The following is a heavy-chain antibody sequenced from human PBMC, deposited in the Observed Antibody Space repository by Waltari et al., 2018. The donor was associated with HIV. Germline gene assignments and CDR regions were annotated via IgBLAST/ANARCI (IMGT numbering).Heavy chain of an antibody. D-gene: IGHD2-15*01. V-gene: IGHV3-7*01. Sequence: EVEVVESGGVLVQPVGCRGLAWAAAGFTFRGSGRCCVRQAPGKGLAWVANINQDGSEIYYVASVEGRFTISRDNSKNLLYLQMNSLRAEDTAVYYCAREGGRDCSGGTCYIDYWGQGTLVTVSS. CDR2: INQDGSEI. J-gene: IGHJ4*02. CDR1: GFTFRGSG. CDR3: AREGGRDCSGGTCYIDY.